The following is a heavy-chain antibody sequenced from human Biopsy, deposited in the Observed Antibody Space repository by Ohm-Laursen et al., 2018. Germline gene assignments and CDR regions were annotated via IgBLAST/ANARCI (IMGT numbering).Heavy chain of an antibody. CDR2: INPSGSTT. CDR1: GYSFTSYY. Sequence: ASVKVSCKASGYSFTSYYMHWVRQAPGQGLEWLGMINPSGSTTSFPQIFQGRVTMTRDTSKSTVYMELSSLRSADTAVYFCARNTGWYGDLYYFDYWGQGTLVTASS. V-gene: IGHV1-46*01. CDR3: ARNTGWYGDLYYFDY. J-gene: IGHJ4*02. D-gene: IGHD6-19*01.